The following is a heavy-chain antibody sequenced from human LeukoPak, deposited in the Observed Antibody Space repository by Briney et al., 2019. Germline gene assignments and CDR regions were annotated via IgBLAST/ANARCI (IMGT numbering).Heavy chain of an antibody. CDR2: IYTSGST. J-gene: IGHJ3*02. V-gene: IGHV4-4*07. Sequence: SETLSLTCTVSGGSISSYYWSWIRQPAGKGLEWIGRIYTSGSTNYNPSLKSRVTMSVDTSENQFSLKLSSVTAADTAVYYCAREDCSSTSCYVGDAFDIWGQGTMVTVSS. CDR3: AREDCSSTSCYVGDAFDI. D-gene: IGHD2-2*01. CDR1: GGSISSYY.